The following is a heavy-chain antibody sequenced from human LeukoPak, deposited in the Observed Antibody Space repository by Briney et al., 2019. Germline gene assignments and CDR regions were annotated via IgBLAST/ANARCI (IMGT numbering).Heavy chain of an antibody. Sequence: GGSLRLSCAASGFTFSNYWMHWVRQAPGKGLEWVSVIYSGGSTYYADSVKGRFTISRDNSKNTLYLQMNSLRAEDTAVYYCARDQYDILTGSNWFDPWGQGTLVTVSS. J-gene: IGHJ5*02. CDR2: IYSGGST. CDR3: ARDQYDILTGSNWFDP. CDR1: GFTFSNYW. D-gene: IGHD3-9*01. V-gene: IGHV3-66*01.